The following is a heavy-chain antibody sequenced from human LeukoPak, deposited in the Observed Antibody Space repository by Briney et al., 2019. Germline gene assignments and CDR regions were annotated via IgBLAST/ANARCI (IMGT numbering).Heavy chain of an antibody. J-gene: IGHJ6*03. V-gene: IGHV3-30*02. D-gene: IGHD3-10*01. CDR1: GFTFSSYG. CDR3: AKTGGRGSGSYHIPSYYYYYMDV. Sequence: QPGGSLRLSCAASGFTFSSYGMHWVRQAPGKGLEWVAFIRYDGSNKYYADSVKGRFTISRDNSKNTLYLQMNSLRAEDTAVYYCAKTGGRGSGSYHIPSYYYYYMDVWGKGTTVTISS. CDR2: IRYDGSNK.